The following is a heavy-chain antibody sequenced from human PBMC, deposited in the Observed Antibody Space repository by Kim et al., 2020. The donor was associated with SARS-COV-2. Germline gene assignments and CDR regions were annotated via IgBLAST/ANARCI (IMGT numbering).Heavy chain of an antibody. J-gene: IGHJ6*02. V-gene: IGHV3-33*05. D-gene: IGHD3-10*01. Sequence: GGSLRLSCAASGFTFSSYGMHWVRQAPGKGLEWVAVISYDGSNKYYADSMKGRFTISRDNSKSTLYLQMDSLRAEDTAVYYCARDMYYYGSGSPAYGMVVWGQGTTVIVSS. CDR3: ARDMYYYGSGSPAYGMVV. CDR1: GFTFSSYG. CDR2: ISYDGSNK.